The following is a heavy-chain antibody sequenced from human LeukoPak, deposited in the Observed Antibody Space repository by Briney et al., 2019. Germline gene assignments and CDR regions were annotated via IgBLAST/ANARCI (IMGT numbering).Heavy chain of an antibody. Sequence: PGGSLRLSCEASGFTFSHYGMHWVRQAPGKGLEWVAVIWSDATNQYCADSVKGRFTISRDNFKKTVSLQMNSLRAEDTAVYYCARVAQRGFDYSNSLEQWGQGSLVTVSS. CDR2: IWSDATNQ. D-gene: IGHD4-11*01. V-gene: IGHV3-33*01. J-gene: IGHJ4*02. CDR3: ARVAQRGFDYSNSLEQ. CDR1: GFTFSHYG.